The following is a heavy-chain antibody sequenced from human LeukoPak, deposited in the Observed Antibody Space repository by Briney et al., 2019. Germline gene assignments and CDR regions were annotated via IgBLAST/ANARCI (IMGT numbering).Heavy chain of an antibody. V-gene: IGHV3-23*01. CDR3: ARNNPRSGYWYFDL. D-gene: IGHD1/OR15-1a*01. CDR2: ISGSGGNT. CDR1: GFTFSSYA. Sequence: GGSLRLSCAASGFTFSSYAMSWVRQAPGKGLEWLSSISGSGGNTYYADSVKGRFTISRDNSKNTLYLQMNSLRAEDTAVFHCARNNPRSGYWYFDLWGRGTQVTVSS. J-gene: IGHJ2*01.